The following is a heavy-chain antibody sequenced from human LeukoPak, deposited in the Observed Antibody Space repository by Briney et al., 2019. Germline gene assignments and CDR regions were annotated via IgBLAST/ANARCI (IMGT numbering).Heavy chain of an antibody. J-gene: IGHJ4*02. Sequence: ASVKVSCKASGYTFTGYYMHWVRQAPGQGLEWMGWINPNSGGTNYAQKFQGRVTMTRDTSISTAYMELSRLRSDDTAVYYCARSGSSGCYRDFDYWGQGTLVTVSS. CDR2: INPNSGGT. D-gene: IGHD3-22*01. CDR1: GYTFTGYY. CDR3: ARSGSSGCYRDFDY. V-gene: IGHV1-2*02.